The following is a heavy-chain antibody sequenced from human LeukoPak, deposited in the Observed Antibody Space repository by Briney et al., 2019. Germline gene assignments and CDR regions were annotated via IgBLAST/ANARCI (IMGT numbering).Heavy chain of an antibody. V-gene: IGHV3-21*01. J-gene: IGHJ5*02. CDR2: ITSSSSYI. CDR3: AREGGSTRFDP. D-gene: IGHD5-12*01. CDR1: GFTFSSYG. Sequence: GGSLRLSCAASGFTFSSYGMNWVRQAPGKGLEWVSSITSSSSYIYYADSVKGRFTISRDNAENSLYLQMNSLRAEDTAVYYCAREGGSTRFDPWGQGTLVTVSS.